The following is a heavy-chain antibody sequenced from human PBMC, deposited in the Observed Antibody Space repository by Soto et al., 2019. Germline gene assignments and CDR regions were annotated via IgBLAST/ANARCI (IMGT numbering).Heavy chain of an antibody. CDR2: ITPIFGTA. CDR1: GGTFSSYA. Sequence: ASVKVSCKASGGTFSSYAISWVRQGPGQGLEWMGGITPIFGTANYAQKFQGRVTITADESTSTAYMELSSLRSEDTAVYYCAVAVAGTGYYGMDVWGQGTTVTV. J-gene: IGHJ6*02. D-gene: IGHD6-19*01. CDR3: AVAVAGTGYYGMDV. V-gene: IGHV1-69*13.